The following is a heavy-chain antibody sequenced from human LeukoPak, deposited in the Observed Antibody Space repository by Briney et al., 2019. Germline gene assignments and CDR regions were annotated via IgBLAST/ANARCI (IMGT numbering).Heavy chain of an antibody. D-gene: IGHD2-2*01. J-gene: IGHJ5*02. CDR1: GGSISSYY. Sequence: SGTLSLPCTVPGGSISSYYWSWIRQPPGKGLEWIGYIYYSGSTNYNPSLKSRVTISVDTSKNQFSLKLSSVTSADTAVYYCASRPNYCSSTACYGLFDPWGQGTLVTVSS. V-gene: IGHV4-59*01. CDR3: ASRPNYCSSTACYGLFDP. CDR2: IYYSGST.